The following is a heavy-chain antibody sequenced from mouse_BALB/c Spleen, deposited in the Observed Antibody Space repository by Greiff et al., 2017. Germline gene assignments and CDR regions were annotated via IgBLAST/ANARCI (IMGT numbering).Heavy chain of an antibody. D-gene: IGHD2-4*01. CDR2: IWGGGST. Sequence: VQRVESGPGLVAPSQSLSITCTVSGFSLSRYSVHWVRQPPGKGLEWLGMIWGGGSTDYNSALKSRLSISKDNSKSQVFLKMNSLQTDDTAMYYCARNDDYDPWFAYWGQGTLVTVSA. V-gene: IGHV2-6-4*01. CDR3: ARNDDYDPWFAY. J-gene: IGHJ3*01. CDR1: GFSLSRYS.